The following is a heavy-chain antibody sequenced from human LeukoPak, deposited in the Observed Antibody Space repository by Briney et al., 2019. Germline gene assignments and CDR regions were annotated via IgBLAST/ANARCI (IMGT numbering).Heavy chain of an antibody. CDR2: IYYSGST. J-gene: IGHJ5*02. D-gene: IGHD3-10*01. Sequence: PSETLSLTCTVSGGSISSYYWSRIRQPPGKGLEWIGYIYYSGSTNYNPSLKSRVTISVDTSKNQFSLKLSSVTAADTAVYYCARETPLWFGETPAPTFDPWGQGTLVTVSS. CDR1: GGSISSYY. V-gene: IGHV4-59*01. CDR3: ARETPLWFGETPAPTFDP.